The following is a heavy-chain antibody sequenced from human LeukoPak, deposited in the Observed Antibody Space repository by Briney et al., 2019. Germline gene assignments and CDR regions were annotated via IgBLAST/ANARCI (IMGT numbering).Heavy chain of an antibody. V-gene: IGHV4-39*01. CDR1: GGSIINNHYY. CDR2: VFHGGST. Sequence: SETLSLTCTASGGSIINNHYYWGWIRQPPGKGLEWIGTVFHGGSTYYNPSLESRVTISVDTANNQFSPNLRSVTAADTALYYCARHVPSALRVVVVTSDWYFDLWGRGTLVTVSS. J-gene: IGHJ2*01. CDR3: ARHVPSALRVVVVTSDWYFDL. D-gene: IGHD2-21*02.